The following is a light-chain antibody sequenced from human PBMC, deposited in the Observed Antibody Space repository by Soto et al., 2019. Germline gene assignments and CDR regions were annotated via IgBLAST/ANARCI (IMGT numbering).Light chain of an antibody. V-gene: IGLV2-18*02. CDR1: SSDVGSYNR. Sequence: QSALTQPPSVSGSPGQSVTISCTGTSSDVGSYNRVSWYQQHLGTAPKLMIYEVSNRPSGVPDRFSGSKSGNTASLTISGLQAEDEADYYCSSYTSSNNYVFGPGTKLTVL. J-gene: IGLJ1*01. CDR3: SSYTSSNNYV. CDR2: EVS.